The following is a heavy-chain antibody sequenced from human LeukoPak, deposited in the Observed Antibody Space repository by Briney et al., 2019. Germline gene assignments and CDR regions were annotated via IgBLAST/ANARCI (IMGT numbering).Heavy chain of an antibody. J-gene: IGHJ4*02. D-gene: IGHD2-8*01. CDR1: GGSISSSSYY. V-gene: IGHV4-39*01. Sequence: SETLSLTCTVSGGSISSSSYYWGWIRQPPGKGLEWIGSIYYSGSTYHNPSLKSRITISVDTSKNQFSLKLSSVTAADTAVYYCASKPKGYCTNGVCYSVFDYWGQGTLVTVTS. CDR2: IYYSGST. CDR3: ASKPKGYCTNGVCYSVFDY.